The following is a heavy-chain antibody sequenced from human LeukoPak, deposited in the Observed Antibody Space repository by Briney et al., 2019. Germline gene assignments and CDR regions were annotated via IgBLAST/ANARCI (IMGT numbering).Heavy chain of an antibody. CDR1: GYTFTGYY. V-gene: IGHV1-2*02. J-gene: IGHJ4*02. CDR2: INPNSGGT. Sequence: GASVKVSCNTFGYTFTGYYMHWVRQAPGQGLEWMGWINPNSGGTNYAQKFQGRVTMTRDTSISTAYMEVSSLRSEDTAVYYCARVLRSGYSYEYYFDYWGQGTLVTVSS. CDR3: ARVLRSGYSYEYYFDY. D-gene: IGHD5-18*01.